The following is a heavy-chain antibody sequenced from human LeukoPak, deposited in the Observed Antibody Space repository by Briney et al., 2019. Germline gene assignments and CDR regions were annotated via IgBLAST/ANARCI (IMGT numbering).Heavy chain of an antibody. J-gene: IGHJ5*01. V-gene: IGHV3-30-3*02. Sequence: GGSLRLSCAASGLTFRYHGIHWVRQAPGKGLEWVAFISYDGNSEYYAASVRGRFSISRDNSKNTLYLQLNTLRADDTATYYCAKPISGGLAVTADWFHPWGQGTLVVVSS. CDR2: ISYDGNSE. D-gene: IGHD6-19*01. CDR1: GLTFRYHG. CDR3: AKPISGGLAVTADWFHP.